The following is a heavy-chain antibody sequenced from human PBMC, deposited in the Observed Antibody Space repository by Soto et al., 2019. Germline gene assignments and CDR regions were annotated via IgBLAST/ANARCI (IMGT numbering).Heavy chain of an antibody. Sequence: SCTGSGFTFGDYATSWFRQAPGKGLEWVGFIRSKAYGGTTEYAASVKGRFTISRDDSKSIAYLQMNSLKTEDTAVYYCARDPRGVSPSYWGQGTLVTVSS. V-gene: IGHV3-49*03. CDR3: ARDPRGVSPSY. J-gene: IGHJ4*02. CDR1: GFTFGDYA. D-gene: IGHD3-3*01. CDR2: IRSKAYGGTT.